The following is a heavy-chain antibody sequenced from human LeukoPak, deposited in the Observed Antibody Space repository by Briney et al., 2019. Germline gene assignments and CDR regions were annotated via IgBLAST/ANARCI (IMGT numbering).Heavy chain of an antibody. Sequence: GGSLRLSCAASGFTFSSYSMNWVRQAPGKGLEWVSSISSSSSYIYYADSVKGRFTISRDNAKNSLYLQMNSLRAEDTAVYYCATALNIAVALFDYWGQGTLVTVSS. CDR2: ISSSSSYI. V-gene: IGHV3-21*01. CDR1: GFTFSSYS. CDR3: ATALNIAVALFDY. J-gene: IGHJ4*02. D-gene: IGHD6-19*01.